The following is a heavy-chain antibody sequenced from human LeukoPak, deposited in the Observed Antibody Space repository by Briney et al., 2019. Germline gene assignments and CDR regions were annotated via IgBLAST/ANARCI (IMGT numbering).Heavy chain of an antibody. V-gene: IGHV3-13*04. D-gene: IGHD3-9*01. Sequence: PGGSLTLSCVASGFTFRSYDMFWVRHPTGKGLEWVSGFGTAGDTNYADSVKGRFTISRENAKNSLYLQMNSLRAGDTAVYYCARGSSYDILSRYYGMDVWGQGTTVTVSS. J-gene: IGHJ6*02. CDR3: ARGSSYDILSRYYGMDV. CDR2: FGTAGDT. CDR1: GFTFRSYD.